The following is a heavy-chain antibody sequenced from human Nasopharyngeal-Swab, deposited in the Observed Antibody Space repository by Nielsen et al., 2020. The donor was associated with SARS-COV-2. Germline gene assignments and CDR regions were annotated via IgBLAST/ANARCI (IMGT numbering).Heavy chain of an antibody. D-gene: IGHD1-26*01. CDR2: ITSSSSTR. J-gene: IGHJ4*02. V-gene: IGHV3-48*02. Sequence: GGSLRLSCAASGFAFTDYSMDWVCQAPGKGLEWVSYITSSSSTRYYADSVKGRFTVSRDNAKNSLYLQMISLRDEDTAVYYCVREFEATGATYLDYRSLGKLVTVSS. CDR3: VREFEATGATYLDY. CDR1: GFAFTDYS.